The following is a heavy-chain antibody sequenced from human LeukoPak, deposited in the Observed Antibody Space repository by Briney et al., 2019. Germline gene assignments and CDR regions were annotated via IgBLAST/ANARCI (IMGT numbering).Heavy chain of an antibody. CDR2: IYTSGST. V-gene: IGHV4-61*02. CDR3: ARSASSSRYYYYYYMDV. CDR1: GGSIGSGSYY. J-gene: IGHJ6*03. Sequence: SETLSLTCTVSGGSIGSGSYYWSWIRQPAGKGLEWIGRIYTSGSTNYNPSLKSRVTISVDTSKNQFSLKLSSVTAADTAVYYCARSASSSRYYYYYYMDVWGKGTTVTVSS.